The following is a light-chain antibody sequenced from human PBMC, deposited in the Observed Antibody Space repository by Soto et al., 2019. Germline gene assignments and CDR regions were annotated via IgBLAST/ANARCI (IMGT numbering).Light chain of an antibody. V-gene: IGKV1-33*01. CDR2: DAS. J-gene: IGKJ5*01. CDR3: KQSDALPYT. Sequence: DIQMTQSPSSLSASIGDRVTITCQASQDISNNLSWYQQKLGKAPKLLIYDASNLETGVPSKFSGSESGTDFTFTISSLQPEDIATYYCKQSDALPYTFVQGTRLEIK. CDR1: QDISNN.